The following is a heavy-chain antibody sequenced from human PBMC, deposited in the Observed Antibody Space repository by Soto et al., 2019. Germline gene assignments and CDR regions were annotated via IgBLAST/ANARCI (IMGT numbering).Heavy chain of an antibody. CDR1: GYTFTSYG. D-gene: IGHD6-19*01. V-gene: IGHV1-18*01. CDR3: AKAPYSSGWYEVYWFDP. Sequence: GASVKVSCKASGYTFTSYGISWVRQAPGQGLEWMGWISAYNGNTNYAQKLQGRVTMTTDTSTSTAYMELRSLRSDDTAVYYCAKAPYSSGWYEVYWFDPWGQGTLVTVSS. J-gene: IGHJ5*02. CDR2: ISAYNGNT.